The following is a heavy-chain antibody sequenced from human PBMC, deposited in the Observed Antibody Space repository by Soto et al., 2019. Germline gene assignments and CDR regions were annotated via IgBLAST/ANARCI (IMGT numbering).Heavy chain of an antibody. CDR1: GFTFSSYG. D-gene: IGHD2-21*02. J-gene: IGHJ4*02. CDR3: ARGCGGDCFRSDS. Sequence: EVQLVESGGGSVQPGGTLRLSCAASGFTFSSYGMNWVRQAPGKGLEWVSYISNSGSSIYYADSVKGRFTISRDNAKNSLYLQMNSLRDEDTAVYFCARGCGGDCFRSDSWGRGTLVTVS. V-gene: IGHV3-48*02. CDR2: ISNSGSSI.